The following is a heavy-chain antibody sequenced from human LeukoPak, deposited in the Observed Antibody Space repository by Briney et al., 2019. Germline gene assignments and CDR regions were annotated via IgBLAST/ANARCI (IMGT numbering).Heavy chain of an antibody. CDR1: GFTFSSYS. Sequence: GGSLRLSCAAPGFTFSSYSMNWVRQAPGKGLEWVSYISSSSSTIYYADSVKGRFTISRDNAKNSLYLQMNSLRAEDTAVYYCARELIAAAGRIYYRNWGQGTLVTVSS. J-gene: IGHJ4*02. CDR2: ISSSSSTI. V-gene: IGHV3-48*04. D-gene: IGHD6-13*01. CDR3: ARELIAAAGRIYYRN.